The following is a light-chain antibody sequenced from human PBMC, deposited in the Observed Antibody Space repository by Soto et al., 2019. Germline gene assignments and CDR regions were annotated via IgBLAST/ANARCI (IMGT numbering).Light chain of an antibody. CDR1: QTISSW. Sequence: DIQITQSPSTLSGSLGDRFTIAFRASQTISSWLAWYQQKPGKAPKLLIYAASTLQSGVPSRFSGSGSGTDFTLTISSLQPEDFATYYCQQSYSSPPTFGQGTKVDIK. J-gene: IGKJ1*01. CDR3: QQSYSSPPT. V-gene: IGKV1-39*01. CDR2: AAS.